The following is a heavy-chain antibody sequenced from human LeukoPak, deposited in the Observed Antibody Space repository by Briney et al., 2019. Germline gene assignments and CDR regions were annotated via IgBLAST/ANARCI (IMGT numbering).Heavy chain of an antibody. Sequence: GGSLRLSCAASGFTFSSYAMSWVRQAPGKGLGWVSAISGSGGSTYYADSVKGRFTVSRDNSKNTLYLQMNSLRAEDTAVYYCAKEAYDSSGPTGFDPWGQGTLVTVSS. CDR3: AKEAYDSSGPTGFDP. V-gene: IGHV3-23*01. J-gene: IGHJ5*02. D-gene: IGHD3-22*01. CDR1: GFTFSSYA. CDR2: ISGSGGST.